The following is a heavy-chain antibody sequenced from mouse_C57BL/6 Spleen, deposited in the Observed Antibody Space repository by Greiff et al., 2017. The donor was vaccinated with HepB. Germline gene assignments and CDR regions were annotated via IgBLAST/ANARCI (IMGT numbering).Heavy chain of an antibody. V-gene: IGHV1-55*01. CDR1: GYTFTSYW. CDR2: IYPGSGST. Sequence: VQLQQPGAELVKPGASVKMSCKASGYTFTSYWITWVKQRPGQGLEWIGDIYPGSGSTNYNEKFKSKATLTVDTSSSTGYMQLSSLTSEDSAVYYCARGNSKSPWFAYWGQGTLVTVSA. CDR3: ARGNSKSPWFAY. D-gene: IGHD2-5*01. J-gene: IGHJ3*01.